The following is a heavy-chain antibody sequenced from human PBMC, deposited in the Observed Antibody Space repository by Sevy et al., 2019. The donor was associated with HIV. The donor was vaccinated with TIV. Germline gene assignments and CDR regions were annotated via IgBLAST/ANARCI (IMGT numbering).Heavy chain of an antibody. CDR3: ARDSTRFGELFGY. V-gene: IGHV1-2*02. CDR2: INPNSGGT. Sequence: ASVKVSCKASGYTFTGYYMHWVRQALGQGLEWMGWINPNSGGTNYAQKFQGRVTMTRDTSISTAYMELSRLRSDDTAVYYCARDSTRFGELFGYWGQGTLVTVSS. J-gene: IGHJ4*02. D-gene: IGHD3-10*01. CDR1: GYTFTGYY.